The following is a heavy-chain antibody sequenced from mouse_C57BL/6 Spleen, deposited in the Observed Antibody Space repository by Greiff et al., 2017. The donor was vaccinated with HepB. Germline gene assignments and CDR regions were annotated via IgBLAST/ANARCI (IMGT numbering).Heavy chain of an antibody. CDR3: ARSGSSPDGYFDY. CDR2: INPSSGYT. CDR1: GYTFTSYT. V-gene: IGHV1-4*01. Sequence: VQLVESGAELARPGASVKMSCKASGYTFTSYTMHWVKQRPGQGLEWIGYINPSSGYTKYNQKFKDKATLTADKSSSTAYMQLSSLTSEDSAVYYCARSGSSPDGYFDYWGQGTTLTVSS. J-gene: IGHJ2*01. D-gene: IGHD1-1*01.